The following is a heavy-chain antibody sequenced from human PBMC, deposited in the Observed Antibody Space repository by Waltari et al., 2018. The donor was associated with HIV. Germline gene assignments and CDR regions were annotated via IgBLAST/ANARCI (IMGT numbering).Heavy chain of an antibody. D-gene: IGHD3-3*01. J-gene: IGHJ4*02. CDR2: IFPRDSDA. CDR1: GYKFDLAW. Sequence: EVQLVQSGAEVKKPGESLKISCKASGYKFDLAWIGWVRQKPGKGLEWMGVIFPRDSDARYGPSFQGQVTISVDRSTNTAFLEWVSLKASDTAIYFCGRHSANDFWRSYSPEALDNWGQGTLVTVSS. CDR3: GRHSANDFWRSYSPEALDN. V-gene: IGHV5-51*01.